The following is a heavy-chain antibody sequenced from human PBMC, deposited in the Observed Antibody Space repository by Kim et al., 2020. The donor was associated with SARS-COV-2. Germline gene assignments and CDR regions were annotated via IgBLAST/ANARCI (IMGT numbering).Heavy chain of an antibody. D-gene: IGHD2-2*02. CDR2: ISWNSGSI. Sequence: GGSLRLSCAASGFTFDDYAMHWVRQAPGKGLEWVSGISWNSGSIGYADSVKGRFTISRDNAKNSLYLQMNSLRAEDTALYYCTKGLGYCSSTSCYTNLAYFNYWGQGTLVTVSS. CDR3: TKGLGYCSSTSCYTNLAYFNY. CDR1: GFTFDDYA. J-gene: IGHJ4*02. V-gene: IGHV3-9*01.